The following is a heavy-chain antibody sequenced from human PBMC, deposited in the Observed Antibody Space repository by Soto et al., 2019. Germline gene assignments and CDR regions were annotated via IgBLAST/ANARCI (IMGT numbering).Heavy chain of an antibody. CDR3: AKALRPSLNFFYSMDV. CDR2: LGGNGFTT. D-gene: IGHD2-2*01. V-gene: IGHV3-23*01. J-gene: IGHJ6*03. CDR1: GFTFGSYA. Sequence: EVQLLESGGGLVQPGGSLRLSCVVSGFTFGSYAMSWVRQAPEKGPEWVAILGGNGFTTYYADSVKGRFTISGDKSKSTLFLQMNSLRAEDTGVYYCAKALRPSLNFFYSMDVWGRGTSVTVSS.